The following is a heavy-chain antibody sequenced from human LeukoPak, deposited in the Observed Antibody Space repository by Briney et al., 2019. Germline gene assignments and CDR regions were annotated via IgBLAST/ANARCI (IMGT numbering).Heavy chain of an antibody. CDR1: GFTFITYW. D-gene: IGHD6-19*01. Sequence: GGSLRLSCAASGFTFITYWMSWVRQAPGKGLEWVANIKQDGSEKYYVDSVKGRFTISRDNAKNSLYLQMNSLRVEDTAVYYCARDPRYSSGLNLTPFDYWGQGTLVTVSS. CDR2: IKQDGSEK. J-gene: IGHJ4*02. CDR3: ARDPRYSSGLNLTPFDY. V-gene: IGHV3-7*01.